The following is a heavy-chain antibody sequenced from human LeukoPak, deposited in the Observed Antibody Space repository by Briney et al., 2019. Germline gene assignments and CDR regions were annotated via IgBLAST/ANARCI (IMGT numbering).Heavy chain of an antibody. J-gene: IGHJ4*02. V-gene: IGHV1-2*02. CDR1: GYTFTGYY. Sequence: ASVKVSCKASGYTFTGYYMHWVRQAPGPGLEWMGWINPNSGGTNYAQKFQGRVTMTRDTSISTAYMELSRLRSDDTAVYYCARDGYYGSGSYSAPDYWGQGTLVTVSS. CDR3: ARDGYYGSGSYSAPDY. D-gene: IGHD3-10*01. CDR2: INPNSGGT.